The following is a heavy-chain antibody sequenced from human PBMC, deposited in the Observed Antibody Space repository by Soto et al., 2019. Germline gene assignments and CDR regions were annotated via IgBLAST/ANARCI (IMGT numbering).Heavy chain of an antibody. D-gene: IGHD6-13*01. V-gene: IGHV3-30-3*01. J-gene: IGHJ4*02. CDR1: GFTFSSYA. Sequence: QVQLVESGGGVVQPGRSLRLSCAASGFTFSSYAMHWVRQAPGKGLEWVAVISYDGSNKYYADSVKGRFTISRDNSKNTLYLQMNSLRAEDTAVYYCARDRIYGSSWHDYWGQGTLLTVSS. CDR2: ISYDGSNK. CDR3: ARDRIYGSSWHDY.